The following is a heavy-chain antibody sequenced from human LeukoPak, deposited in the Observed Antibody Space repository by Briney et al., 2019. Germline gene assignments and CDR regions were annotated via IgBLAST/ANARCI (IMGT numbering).Heavy chain of an antibody. CDR2: INWNGGST. CDR1: GFTFSDYG. D-gene: IGHD3-10*01. CDR3: AREASIRITMVRGVPNWFDP. V-gene: IGHV3-20*04. J-gene: IGHJ5*02. Sequence: SGGSLRLSCAASGFTFSDYGMSWVRQAPGKGLEWVSGINWNGGSTGYADSVKGRFTISRDNAKNSLHLQMNSLRAEDTALYYCAREASIRITMVRGVPNWFDPWGQGTLVTVSS.